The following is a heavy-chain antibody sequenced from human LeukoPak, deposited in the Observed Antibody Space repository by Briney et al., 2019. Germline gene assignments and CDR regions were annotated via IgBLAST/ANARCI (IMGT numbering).Heavy chain of an antibody. CDR1: GGSFSGYY. J-gene: IGHJ4*02. Sequence: SETLSLTCAVYGGSFSGYYWSWIRQPPGKGLEWIGEINHSGSTNYDPSLKSRVTISVDTSKNQFSLKLSSVTAADTAVYYCARTSSTSPGGGYYFDYWGQGTLVTVSS. CDR2: INHSGST. D-gene: IGHD2-2*01. V-gene: IGHV4-34*01. CDR3: ARTSSTSPGGGYYFDY.